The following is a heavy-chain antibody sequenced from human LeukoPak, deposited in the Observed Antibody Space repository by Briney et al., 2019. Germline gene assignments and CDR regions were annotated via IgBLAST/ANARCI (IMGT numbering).Heavy chain of an antibody. Sequence: RASVKVSCKASGYTFTGYYMHWVRQAPGQGLEWMGWMNPNSGGTDYAQKFQGRVTMTRDTSISTAYMDLSSLRSDDTAVYYCARGKTYGEFDYWGQGTLVTVSS. CDR1: GYTFTGYY. CDR2: MNPNSGGT. D-gene: IGHD3-10*01. J-gene: IGHJ4*02. V-gene: IGHV1-2*02. CDR3: ARGKTYGEFDY.